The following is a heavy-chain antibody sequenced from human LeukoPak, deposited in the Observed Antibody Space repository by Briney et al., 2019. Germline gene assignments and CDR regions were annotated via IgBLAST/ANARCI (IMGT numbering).Heavy chain of an antibody. Sequence: SETLSLTCTVSGASISNSTYYWGWIRQPPGKGLEWIGSIYHSGSTYYNPSLKSRVTISVDTSKNQFFLKLCSATAADTAVYYCGRDGAQNYDSSGRADYWGQGTLVTVSS. V-gene: IGHV4-39*07. CDR3: GRDGAQNYDSSGRADY. CDR1: GASISNSTYY. CDR2: IYHSGST. D-gene: IGHD3-22*01. J-gene: IGHJ4*02.